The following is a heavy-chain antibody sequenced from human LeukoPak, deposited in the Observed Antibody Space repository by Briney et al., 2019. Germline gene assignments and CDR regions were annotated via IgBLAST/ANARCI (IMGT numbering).Heavy chain of an antibody. J-gene: IGHJ4*02. Sequence: GGSLRLSCAASGFTFSSYSMNWVRQAPGKGLEWVSYISSSGTTIYYADSVKGRFTISRDNAKNSLYLQMNSLIAEDTAVYYCARDPWAYYGSGISPDYWGQGTLVTVSS. V-gene: IGHV3-48*04. CDR2: ISSSGTTI. D-gene: IGHD3-10*01. CDR1: GFTFSSYS. CDR3: ARDPWAYYGSGISPDY.